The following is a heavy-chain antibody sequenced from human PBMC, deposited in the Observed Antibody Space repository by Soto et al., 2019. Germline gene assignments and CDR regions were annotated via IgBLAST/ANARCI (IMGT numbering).Heavy chain of an antibody. J-gene: IGHJ6*02. CDR1: GYSFTSYW. D-gene: IGHD2-2*01. V-gene: IGHV5-10-1*01. Sequence: PGESLKISCKGSGYSFTSYWISWVRQMPGKGLEWMGRIDPSDSYTNYSPSFQGHVTISADKSISTAYLQWSSLKASDTAMYYCATTDRWDCSSTSCYAYYYYYGMDVWGQGTTVTVSS. CDR3: ATTDRWDCSSTSCYAYYYYYGMDV. CDR2: IDPSDSYT.